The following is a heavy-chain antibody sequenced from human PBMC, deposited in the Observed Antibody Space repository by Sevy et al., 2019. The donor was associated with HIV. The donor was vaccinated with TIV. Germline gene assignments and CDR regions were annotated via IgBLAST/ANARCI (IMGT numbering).Heavy chain of an antibody. V-gene: IGHV3-15*01. J-gene: IGHJ3*02. CDR1: GFSFKNVW. CDR3: ATVLGAGAAGAFEI. CDR2: AKRKSDGGSI. D-gene: IGHD1-26*01. Sequence: GGSLRLSCAGSGFSFKNVWMTWVRQTPGKGLEWVGHAKRKSDGGSIDYGSPVNGRFTISRDASKDMLYLQMSSLKTEDTGVYYCATVLGAGAAGAFEIWGQGTMVTVSS.